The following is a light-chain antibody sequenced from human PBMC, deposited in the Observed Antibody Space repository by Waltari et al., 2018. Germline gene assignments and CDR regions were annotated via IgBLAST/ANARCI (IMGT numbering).Light chain of an antibody. J-gene: IGLJ3*02. CDR2: EVS. V-gene: IGLV2-23*02. Sequence: QSALTQPASVSGSPGQSITISCTGTSSDVGCYNLVPWYQQHPGKAPKLMIYEVSKRPSGVSNRFSGSKSGNTASLTISGLQAEDEADYYCCSYAGSSTWVFGGGTKLTVL. CDR1: SSDVGCYNL. CDR3: CSYAGSSTWV.